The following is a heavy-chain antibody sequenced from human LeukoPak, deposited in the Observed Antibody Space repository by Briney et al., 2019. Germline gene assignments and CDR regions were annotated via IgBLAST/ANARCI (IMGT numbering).Heavy chain of an antibody. D-gene: IGHD2-2*01. CDR2: ITSTGTTI. J-gene: IGHJ4*02. CDR3: ARDPGCSGTSCYWSFDY. Sequence: GGSLRLSCAASGFTFSSYEMNWVRQAPGKGLEWVSCITSTGTTIYYADSVKGRFTISRDNAKNSLYLQMNSLRAEDTAVYYCARDPGCSGTSCYWSFDYWGRGTLVTVSS. CDR1: GFTFSSYE. V-gene: IGHV3-48*03.